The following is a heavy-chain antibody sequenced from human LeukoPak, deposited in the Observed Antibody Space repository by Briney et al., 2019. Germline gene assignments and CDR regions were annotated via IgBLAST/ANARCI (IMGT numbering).Heavy chain of an antibody. V-gene: IGHV3-9*01. J-gene: IGHJ6*02. CDR2: ISWNSGSI. CDR3: AKDIGAGPVAVADGMDV. CDR1: GFTFDDYA. D-gene: IGHD6-19*01. Sequence: GGSLRLSCAASGFTFDDYAMHWVRQAPGKGLEWVSGISWNSGSIGYADSVKGRFTISRDNAKNSLYLQMNSLRAEDTALYYCAKDIGAGPVAVADGMDVWGQGTTVTVSS.